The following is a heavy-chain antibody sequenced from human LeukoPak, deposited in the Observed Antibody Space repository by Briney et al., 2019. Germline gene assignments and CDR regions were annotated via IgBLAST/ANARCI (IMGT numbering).Heavy chain of an antibody. CDR3: ARGICSSTSCYPDAFDI. CDR2: ISSSSSTI. CDR1: GLTISSYS. D-gene: IGHD2-2*01. Sequence: PGGSLRLSCAASGLTISSYSMNWVRQAPGKGLQWVSYISSSSSTIYYADSVKGRFTISRDNAKNSLYLQMNSLRAEDTAVYYCARGICSSTSCYPDAFDIWGQGTMVTVSS. V-gene: IGHV3-48*01. J-gene: IGHJ3*02.